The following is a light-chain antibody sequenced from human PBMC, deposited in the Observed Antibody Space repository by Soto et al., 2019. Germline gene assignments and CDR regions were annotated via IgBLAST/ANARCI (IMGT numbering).Light chain of an antibody. Sequence: DIMLTQSPSSLSASVGDRVTITCRASQSISTYLNWYQQKPGTAPKLLIYASYTLQSGVPSRFSGRGSGSDFTLTISSLQPEDFATYYCQQSYSTPITFGQGTRLEIK. J-gene: IGKJ5*01. CDR3: QQSYSTPIT. CDR1: QSISTY. CDR2: ASY. V-gene: IGKV1-39*01.